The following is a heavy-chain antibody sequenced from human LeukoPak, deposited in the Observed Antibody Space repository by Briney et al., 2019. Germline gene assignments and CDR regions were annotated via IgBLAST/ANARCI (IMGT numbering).Heavy chain of an antibody. CDR3: ARDRGILARSSPIDY. V-gene: IGHV3-48*01. J-gene: IGHJ4*02. CDR2: LSSTSGTR. CDR1: GFTFGTYW. D-gene: IGHD2-15*01. Sequence: GGSLRLSCAASGFTFGTYWMIWVRQAPGKGLEWVSYLSSTSGTRYYADSVKGRFTISRDNAKNSLYLQMNSLGAEDTAVYYCARDRGILARSSPIDYWGQGTLVTVSS.